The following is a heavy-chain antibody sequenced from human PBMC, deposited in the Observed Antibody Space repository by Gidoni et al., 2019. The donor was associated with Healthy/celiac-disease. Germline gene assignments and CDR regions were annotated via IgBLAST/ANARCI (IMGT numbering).Heavy chain of an antibody. V-gene: IGHV4-39*01. Sequence: QLQLQESGPGLVKPSETLSLTCTVSGGSISSSGYYWGWIRQPPGKGLEWIGSIYYSGSTYYNPSLKSRVTISVDTSKNQFSLKLSSVTAADTAVYYCATTVIYDSSGYYYADAFDIWGQGTMVTVSS. D-gene: IGHD3-22*01. CDR3: ATTVIYDSSGYYYADAFDI. J-gene: IGHJ3*02. CDR1: GGSISSSGYY. CDR2: IYYSGST.